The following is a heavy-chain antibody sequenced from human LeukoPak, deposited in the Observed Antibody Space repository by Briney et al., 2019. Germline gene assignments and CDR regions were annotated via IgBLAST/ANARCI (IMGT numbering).Heavy chain of an antibody. CDR1: GYTFTSYD. Sequence: ASVKVSCKASGYTFTSYDINWVRQATGQGLEWMGWMNPNSGNTGYAQKFQGRVTITRNTSISTAYMELSSLRSEDTAVYYCARSRLWFGEFNWFDPWGQGTLVTVSS. CDR3: ARSRLWFGEFNWFDP. V-gene: IGHV1-8*03. J-gene: IGHJ5*02. CDR2: MNPNSGNT. D-gene: IGHD3-10*01.